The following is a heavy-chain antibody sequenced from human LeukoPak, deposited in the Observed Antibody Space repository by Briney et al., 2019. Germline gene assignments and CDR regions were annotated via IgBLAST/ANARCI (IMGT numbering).Heavy chain of an antibody. CDR3: ARTGYSSNSLDY. Sequence: GGSLRLSCAASGFTFRNYWMNWVRQAPGKGPEWVANINQDGSVKQYVDPLKGRFTISRDNTKNSMYLQMNSLRAEDTAVYYCARTGYSSNSLDYWGQGTPVTVPS. CDR1: GFTFRNYW. J-gene: IGHJ4*02. D-gene: IGHD6-19*01. CDR2: INQDGSVK. V-gene: IGHV3-7*03.